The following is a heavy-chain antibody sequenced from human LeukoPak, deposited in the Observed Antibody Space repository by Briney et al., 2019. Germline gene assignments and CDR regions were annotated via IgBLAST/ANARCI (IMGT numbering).Heavy chain of an antibody. Sequence: GRSLRLSCAASGFTFDDYAMHWVRQAPGKGLEWVSGISWSSGSIHYADSVKGRFTISRDNAKNSLYLEMKSLRPEDTALYYCAKDIGSSSWYLGNWGQGTLVTVSS. D-gene: IGHD6-13*01. CDR2: ISWSSGSI. CDR3: AKDIGSSSWYLGN. V-gene: IGHV3-9*01. J-gene: IGHJ4*02. CDR1: GFTFDDYA.